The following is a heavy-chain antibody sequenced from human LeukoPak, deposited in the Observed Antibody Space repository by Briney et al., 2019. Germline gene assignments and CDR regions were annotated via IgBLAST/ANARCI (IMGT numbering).Heavy chain of an antibody. D-gene: IGHD5-24*01. CDR1: GGSISRYY. V-gene: IGHV4-59*08. Sequence: SETLSLTCIVSGGSISRYYWSWFRQPTGKGLEWIGYIYYSGSTNYNPPLKSRVTISVDTSKNQFSLKLSSVTAADTAVYYCATQRRDGYNSFDYWGQGTLVTVSS. J-gene: IGHJ4*02. CDR3: ATQRRDGYNSFDY. CDR2: IYYSGST.